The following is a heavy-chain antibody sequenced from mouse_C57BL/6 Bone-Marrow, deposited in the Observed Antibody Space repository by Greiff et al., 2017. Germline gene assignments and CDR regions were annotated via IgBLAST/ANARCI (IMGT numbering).Heavy chain of an antibody. CDR3: AGGLRYYYAMDY. Sequence: VQVVESGPELVKPGASVKISCKASGYTFTDYYINWVKQRPGQGLEWIGWIFPGSGSTYYNEKFKGKATLTVDKSSSTAYMLLSSLTSEDSAVYFCAGGLRYYYAMDYWGQGTSVTVSS. CDR1: GYTFTDYY. J-gene: IGHJ4*01. V-gene: IGHV1-75*01. D-gene: IGHD2-4*01. CDR2: IFPGSGST.